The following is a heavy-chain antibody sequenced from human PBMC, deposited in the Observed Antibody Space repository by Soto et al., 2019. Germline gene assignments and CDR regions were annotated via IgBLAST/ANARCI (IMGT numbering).Heavy chain of an antibody. CDR2: ISYDGSDK. Sequence: GGSLRLSCAASGFTFGTYGMHWVRQAPGKGLEWVAVISYDGSDKYYADSVKGRFTMSRDNSKKTVYLQMNSLRGEDTAVYYCARMNYCSGNTRCLQIGYYGMDVWGQGTTVTVSS. D-gene: IGHD2-15*01. CDR1: GFTFGTYG. J-gene: IGHJ6*02. CDR3: ARMNYCSGNTRCLQIGYYGMDV. V-gene: IGHV3-30*03.